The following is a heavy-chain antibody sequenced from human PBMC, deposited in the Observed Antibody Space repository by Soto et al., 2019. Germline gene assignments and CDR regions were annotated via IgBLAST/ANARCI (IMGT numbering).Heavy chain of an antibody. CDR1: GFTFSSYG. V-gene: IGHV3-30*18. D-gene: IGHD4-4*01. CDR3: AKDSNKYSSSLRGRYFDY. CDR2: ISYDGSNK. J-gene: IGHJ4*02. Sequence: GGSLRLSCAASGFTFSSYGMHWVRQAPGKGLEWVAVISYDGSNKYYADSVKGRFTISRDNSKNTLYLQMNSLRAEDTALYYCAKDSNKYSSSLRGRYFDYWGQGIGVTVSS.